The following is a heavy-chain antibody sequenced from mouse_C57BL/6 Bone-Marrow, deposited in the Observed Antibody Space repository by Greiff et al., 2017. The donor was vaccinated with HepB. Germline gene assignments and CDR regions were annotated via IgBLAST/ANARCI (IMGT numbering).Heavy chain of an antibody. CDR3: TTSILPWFAY. J-gene: IGHJ3*01. V-gene: IGHV5-9-1*02. CDR2: ISSGGDYI. CDR1: GFTFSSYA. D-gene: IGHD2-10*01. Sequence: EVKLMESGEGLVKPGGSLKLSCAASGFTFSSYAMSWVRQTPEKRLEWVAYISSGGDYIYYADTVKGRFTISRDNARNTLYLQMSSLKSEDTAMYYCTTSILPWFAYWGQGTLVTVSA.